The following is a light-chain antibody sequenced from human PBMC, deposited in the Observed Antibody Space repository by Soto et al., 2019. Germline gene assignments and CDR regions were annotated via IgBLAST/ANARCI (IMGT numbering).Light chain of an antibody. CDR2: GAS. CDR3: QQYGSSPRT. V-gene: IGKV3-20*01. CDR1: QSVSSNY. J-gene: IGKJ4*01. Sequence: GTLSSSPEEKSTLSCRASQSVSSNYLAWYQQKPGQAPRLLIYGASSRATGIPDRFSGSGSGTDFTLTISRLEPEDFAVYYCQQYGSSPRTFGGGTKVDIK.